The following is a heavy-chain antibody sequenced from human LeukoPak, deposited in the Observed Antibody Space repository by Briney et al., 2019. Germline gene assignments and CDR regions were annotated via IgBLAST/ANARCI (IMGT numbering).Heavy chain of an antibody. V-gene: IGHV3-21*01. CDR3: ARPRYCSSTRCYAGYMDV. CDR2: ISSSSSYI. D-gene: IGHD2-2*01. Sequence: AGSLTLSCAASGFTFSSYSMNWVRQAPGKGLEWVSSISSSSSYIYYADSGKGRFTISRDNAKNSLYLQMNSLRAEDTAVYYCARPRYCSSTRCYAGYMDVWGKGTTVTVSS. CDR1: GFTFSSYS. J-gene: IGHJ6*03.